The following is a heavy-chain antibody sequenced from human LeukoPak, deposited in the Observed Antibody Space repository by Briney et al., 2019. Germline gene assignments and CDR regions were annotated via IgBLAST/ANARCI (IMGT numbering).Heavy chain of an antibody. J-gene: IGHJ4*02. CDR2: ISYDGSNK. V-gene: IGHV3-30*03. CDR3: TTDYGDYWGLDY. CDR1: GFTFSNYG. D-gene: IGHD4-17*01. Sequence: GRSLRLSCAASGFTFSNYGMHWVRQAPGKGLEWVAVISYDGSNKYYADSVKGRFTISRDDSKNTLYLQMNSLKTEDTAVYYCTTDYGDYWGLDYWGQGTLVTVSS.